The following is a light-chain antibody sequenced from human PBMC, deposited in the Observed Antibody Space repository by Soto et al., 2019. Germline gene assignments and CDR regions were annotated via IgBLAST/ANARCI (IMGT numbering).Light chain of an antibody. CDR2: DVS. CDR3: SSFTGNGKSWV. Sequence: QSALTQPPSASGSPGQSVTISCTGTTSDVGGYNYVSWYQQHPGKDPKLMIYDVSKRPSGVPDRFSGSKSGNTASLTVSGLQSEDEADYYCSSFTGNGKSWVFGGGTKLTVL. CDR1: TSDVGGYNY. J-gene: IGLJ3*02. V-gene: IGLV2-8*01.